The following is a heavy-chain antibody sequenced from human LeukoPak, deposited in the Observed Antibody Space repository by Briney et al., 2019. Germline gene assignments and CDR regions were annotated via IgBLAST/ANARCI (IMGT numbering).Heavy chain of an antibody. CDR1: GFTFSSYG. D-gene: IGHD5-12*01. CDR2: ISYDGSNK. CDR3: AKDIRGGRWLLGYYYGMDV. V-gene: IGHV3-30*18. J-gene: IGHJ6*02. Sequence: GGSLRLSCAASGFTFSSYGMHWVRQAPGKGLEWVAVISYDGSNKYYADSVKGRFTISRDNSKNTLYLQMNSLRAEDTALYYCAKDIRGGRWLLGYYYGMDVWGQGTTVTVSS.